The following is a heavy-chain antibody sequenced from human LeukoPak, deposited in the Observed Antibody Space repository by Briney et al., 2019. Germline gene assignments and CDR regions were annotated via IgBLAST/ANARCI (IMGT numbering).Heavy chain of an antibody. J-gene: IGHJ4*02. CDR2: IYYSGST. CDR1: GGSISSYY. V-gene: IGHV4-59*01. Sequence: PSETLSLTCTVSGGSISSYYWSWIRQPPGKGLEWIGYIYYSGSTNYNPSLKSRVTISVDTSKNQFSLKLSSVTAADTAVYYCARSGFWSGQYYFDYWGQGTLVTVSS. CDR3: ARSGFWSGQYYFDY. D-gene: IGHD3-3*01.